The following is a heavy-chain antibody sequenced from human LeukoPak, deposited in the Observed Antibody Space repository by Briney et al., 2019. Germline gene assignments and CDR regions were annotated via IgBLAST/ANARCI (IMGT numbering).Heavy chain of an antibody. CDR3: ARAKVTYYDILTGYSFDY. J-gene: IGHJ4*02. V-gene: IGHV1-69*06. CDR1: GGTFSSYA. D-gene: IGHD3-9*01. Sequence: SVKVSCKASGGTFSSYAISWVRQAPGQGLEWMGGIVPIFGTANYAQKCQGRVTITADKSTSTAYMELSSLRSEDTAVYYCARAKVTYYDILTGYSFDYWGQGTLVTVSS. CDR2: IVPIFGTA.